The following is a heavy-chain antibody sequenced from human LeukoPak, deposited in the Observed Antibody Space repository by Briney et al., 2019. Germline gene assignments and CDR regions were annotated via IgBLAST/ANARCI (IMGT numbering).Heavy chain of an antibody. D-gene: IGHD4-23*01. V-gene: IGHV3-9*01. Sequence: GGSLRLSCAASGFTFDDYAMHWVRQAPGKGLEWVSGISWNSGSIGYADSVKGRFTISRDNGKNTLFLQMNSLRAEDAAVYYCVRGNDYGGPHYWGQGTLVTVSS. CDR2: ISWNSGSI. CDR1: GFTFDDYA. CDR3: VRGNDYGGPHY. J-gene: IGHJ4*02.